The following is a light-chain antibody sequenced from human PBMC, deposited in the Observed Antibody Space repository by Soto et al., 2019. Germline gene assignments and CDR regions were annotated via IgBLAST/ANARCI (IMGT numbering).Light chain of an antibody. CDR3: SSYTSRSTLV. V-gene: IGLV2-14*01. J-gene: IGLJ1*01. CDR2: EVT. CDR1: SSDVGGYNY. Sequence: QSALTQPASVSGSPGQSITISCTGTSSDVGGYNYVSWYQQHPSKAPKLMIYEVTNRPSGVSNRFSGSKSGNTPSLTISGLQAEDEADYYCSSYTSRSTLVFGTGTKLTVL.